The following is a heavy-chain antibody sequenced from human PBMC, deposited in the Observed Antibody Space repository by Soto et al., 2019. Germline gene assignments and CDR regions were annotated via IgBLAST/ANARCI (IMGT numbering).Heavy chain of an antibody. CDR3: ANHFVNGAVDY. J-gene: IGHJ4*02. CDR1: GFTFSTYA. CDR2: VSDGGSDA. Sequence: EVQLLESGGGLVQPGGSLRLSCAASGFTFSTYAMSWVRQPPGKGLEWVSIVSDGGSDAFYADSVKGRFAISRDNSKNTLYLQMKSLTADDTAVYYCANHFVNGAVDYWGQGTPVTVSS. V-gene: IGHV3-23*01. D-gene: IGHD1-1*01.